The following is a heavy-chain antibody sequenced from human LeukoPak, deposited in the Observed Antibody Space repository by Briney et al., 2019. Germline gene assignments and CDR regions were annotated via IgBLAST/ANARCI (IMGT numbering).Heavy chain of an antibody. J-gene: IGHJ4*02. V-gene: IGHV1-46*01. CDR2: INPSGGST. D-gene: IGHD2-8*01. Sequence: ASVKVSCKASGYTFTSYYMHWVRQAPGQGLEWMGIINPSGGSTSYAQKFQGRVTMTRDMSTSTVYMELSSLRSEDTAVYYCARSRYCANGVCHSPDYWGQGTLVTVSS. CDR1: GYTFTSYY. CDR3: ARSRYCANGVCHSPDY.